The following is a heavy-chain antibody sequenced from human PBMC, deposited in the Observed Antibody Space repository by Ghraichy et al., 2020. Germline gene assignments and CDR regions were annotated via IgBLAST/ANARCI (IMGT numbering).Heavy chain of an antibody. CDR1: GYTFTNHG. CDR2: INAYNGNT. Sequence: ASVKVSCKASGYTFTNHGISWVRQAPGQGLEWMGWINAYNGNTNYAQKFQGRLSMTTDTSTSTAYLELRSLRSDDTALYDCVKFRPGEYNWFDPWGQGTLVTVSS. J-gene: IGHJ5*02. V-gene: IGHV1-18*01. CDR3: VKFRPGEYNWFDP.